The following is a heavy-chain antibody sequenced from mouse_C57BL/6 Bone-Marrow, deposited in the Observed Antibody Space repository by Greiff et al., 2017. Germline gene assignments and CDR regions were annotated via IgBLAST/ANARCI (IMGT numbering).Heavy chain of an antibody. J-gene: IGHJ2*01. CDR2: INYDGSST. CDR3: GRGNTVVYFDY. CDR1: GFTFSDYY. Sequence: EVMVVESEGGLVQPGSSMKLSCPASGFTFSDYYMAWVRQVPEKGLEWVANINYDGSSTYYLDSLKSRFIISRDNAKNILYLHMSSLKSEDTATXYCGRGNTVVYFDYWGQGTTLTVSS. D-gene: IGHD1-1*01. V-gene: IGHV5-16*01.